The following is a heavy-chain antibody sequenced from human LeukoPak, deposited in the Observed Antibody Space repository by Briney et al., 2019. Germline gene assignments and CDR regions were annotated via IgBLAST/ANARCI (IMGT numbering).Heavy chain of an antibody. CDR2: IIPIFGIA. V-gene: IGHV1-69*04. J-gene: IGHJ4*02. CDR1: GGTFSSYA. Sequence: SVKVSCKASGGTFSSYAISWVRQAPGQGLEWMGRIIPIFGIANYAQKFQGRVTITADKSTSTAYMELSSLGSEDTAVYYCAREYDSSGYLDYWGQGTLVTVSS. D-gene: IGHD3-22*01. CDR3: AREYDSSGYLDY.